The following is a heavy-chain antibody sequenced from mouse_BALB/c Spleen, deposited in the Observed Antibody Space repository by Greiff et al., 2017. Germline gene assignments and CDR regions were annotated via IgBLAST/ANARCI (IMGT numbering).Heavy chain of an antibody. D-gene: IGHD1-1*01. CDR2: ISSGGST. CDR3: ARGIITTVVATNFDY. CDR1: GFTFSSYA. J-gene: IGHJ2*01. Sequence: EVMLVESGGGLVKPGGSLKLSCAASGFTFSSYAMSWVRQTPEQRLEWVATISSGGSTSYSDSVKGRFTISRENARNILYLQMSSLRSEDTAMYYCARGIITTVVATNFDYWGQGTTLTVSS. V-gene: IGHV5-6-5*01.